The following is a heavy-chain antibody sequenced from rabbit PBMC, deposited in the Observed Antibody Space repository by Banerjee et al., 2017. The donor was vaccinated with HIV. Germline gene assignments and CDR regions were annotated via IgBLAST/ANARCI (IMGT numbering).Heavy chain of an antibody. D-gene: IGHD7-1*01. CDR3: ARDYAGYSLFQL. J-gene: IGHJ4*01. V-gene: IGHV1S40*01. Sequence: QSLEESGGGLVKPEGSLTLTCKASGFSFSSSYYMCWVRQAPGKGLEWIACIYIGSGSTYYASWAKGRFTISKTSSTTVTLQMTSLTAADTATYFCARDYAGYSLFQLWGPGTLVTVS. CDR1: GFSFSSSYY. CDR2: IYIGSGST.